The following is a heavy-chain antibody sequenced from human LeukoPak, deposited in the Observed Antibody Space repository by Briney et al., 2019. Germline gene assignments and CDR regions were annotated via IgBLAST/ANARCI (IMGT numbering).Heavy chain of an antibody. J-gene: IGHJ3*02. CDR1: GYTFTGYY. D-gene: IGHD1-26*01. V-gene: IGHV1-2*02. CDR3: ARETSLMGGAFDI. CDR2: INPNSGGT. Sequence: ASVKVSCKASGYTFTGYYMHWVRQAPGQELEWMGWINPNSGGTNYAQKFQGRVTMTRDTSISTAYMELSRLRSDDTAVYYCARETSLMGGAFDIWGQGTMVTVSS.